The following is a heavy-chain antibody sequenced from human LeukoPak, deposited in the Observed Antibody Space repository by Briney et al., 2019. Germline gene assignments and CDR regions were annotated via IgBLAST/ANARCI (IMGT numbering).Heavy chain of an antibody. Sequence: ASVKVSCKASGYTFTSYYMHWVRQAPGQGLEWMGIINPSGGSTSYAQKFQGRVTMTRDTSTSTVYMGLSSLRSEDTAVYYCARDELVINSGVGAFDIWGQGTMVTVSS. CDR3: ARDELVINSGVGAFDI. V-gene: IGHV1-46*01. J-gene: IGHJ3*02. D-gene: IGHD3-9*01. CDR1: GYTFTSYY. CDR2: INPSGGST.